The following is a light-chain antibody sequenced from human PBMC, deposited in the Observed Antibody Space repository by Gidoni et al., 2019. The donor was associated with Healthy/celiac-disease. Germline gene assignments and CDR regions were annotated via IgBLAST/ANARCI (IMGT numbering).Light chain of an antibody. CDR1: QSVLYSSNNKNY. J-gene: IGKJ2*01. V-gene: IGKV4-1*01. CDR3: QQYYSTPRT. Sequence: DIVMTQSPDSLAVSLGERAPINCKSSQSVLYSSNNKNYLACYQQKPGQPPKLLIYWASTRESGVPDRFSGSGSGTDFTLTISSLQDEDVAVYYCQQYYSTPRTFGQGTKLEIK. CDR2: WAS.